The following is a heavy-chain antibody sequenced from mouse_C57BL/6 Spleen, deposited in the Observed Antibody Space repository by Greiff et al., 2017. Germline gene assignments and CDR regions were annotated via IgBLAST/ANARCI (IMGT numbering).Heavy chain of an antibody. CDR2: IYPGSGST. J-gene: IGHJ1*03. Sequence: VQLQQPGAELVKPGASVKMSCKASGYTFTSYWITWVKQRPGQGLEWIGDIYPGSGSTNYNEKFKSKATLTVDTSSSTAYMQLSSLTSEDSPVYYCARSGGNYFYWYFDGWGTGTTVTVSS. CDR3: ARSGGNYFYWYFDG. CDR1: GYTFTSYW. V-gene: IGHV1-55*01. D-gene: IGHD2-1*01.